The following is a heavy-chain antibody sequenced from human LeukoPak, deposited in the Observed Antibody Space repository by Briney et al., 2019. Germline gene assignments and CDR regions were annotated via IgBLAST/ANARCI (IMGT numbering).Heavy chain of an antibody. Sequence: SETLSLTCTVSGGSISSSSYYWGWIRQPPGKGLEWIGNIYYSGSTYYNPSLKSRVTISVDTSKNQFSLKVSSVTAADSAVYYCARSAAATFDYWGQGTLVTVSS. CDR3: ARSAAATFDY. J-gene: IGHJ4*02. CDR1: GGSISSSSYY. D-gene: IGHD6-13*01. CDR2: IYYSGST. V-gene: IGHV4-39*01.